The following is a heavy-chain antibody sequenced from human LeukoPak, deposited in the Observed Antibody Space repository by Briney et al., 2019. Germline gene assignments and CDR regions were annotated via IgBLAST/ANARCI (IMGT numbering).Heavy chain of an antibody. CDR3: AVDRIAAAGSPGYFDY. D-gene: IGHD6-13*01. Sequence: GGSLRLSCAASGFTFDDYAMHWVRQAPGKGLEWVSGISWNSGSIGYADSVKGRFTTSRDNAKNSLYLQMNSLRAEDTALYYCAVDRIAAAGSPGYFDYWGQGTLVTVSS. CDR2: ISWNSGSI. CDR1: GFTFDDYA. J-gene: IGHJ4*02. V-gene: IGHV3-9*01.